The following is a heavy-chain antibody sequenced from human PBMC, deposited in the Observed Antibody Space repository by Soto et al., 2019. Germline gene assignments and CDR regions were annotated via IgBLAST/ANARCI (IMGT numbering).Heavy chain of an antibody. CDR1: GYSFTSYW. J-gene: IGHJ6*02. V-gene: IGHV5-51*01. D-gene: IGHD2-15*01. Sequence: PGESLKISCKGSGYSFTSYWIGWVRQMPGKGLEWMGIIYPGDSDTRYSPSFQGQVTISADKSISTAYLQWSSLKASDTAMYYCARTRAPGRYYYGMDVLGQGTTVTVSS. CDR2: IYPGDSDT. CDR3: ARTRAPGRYYYGMDV.